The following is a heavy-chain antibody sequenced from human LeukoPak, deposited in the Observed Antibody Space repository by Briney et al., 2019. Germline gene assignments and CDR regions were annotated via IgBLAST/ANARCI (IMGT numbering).Heavy chain of an antibody. D-gene: IGHD4-17*01. CDR3: ARDHVQSVYGDYGSCMDV. Sequence: ASVKVSCKASGGTFSSYGISWVRQAPGQGLEWMGGIIPIFGAANYAQKFQGRVTITADESTSTAYMELSSLRSEDTAVYYCARDHVQSVYGDYGSCMDVWGQGTTVTVSS. J-gene: IGHJ6*02. V-gene: IGHV1-69*13. CDR2: IIPIFGAA. CDR1: GGTFSSYG.